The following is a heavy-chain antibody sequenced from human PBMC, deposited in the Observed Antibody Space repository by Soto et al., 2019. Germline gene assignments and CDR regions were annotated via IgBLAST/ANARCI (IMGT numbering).Heavy chain of an antibody. Sequence: QVQLVQSGAEVKKPGASVKVSCKASGYTFTSYGISWVRQAPGQGLEWMGWISAYNGNTNNAHKLQGRATMTTDTSTSAAHTELRTPRSDDTAVYCWARASTVETGNYWGQGTLVTVSS. V-gene: IGHV1-18*01. J-gene: IGHJ4*02. CDR1: GYTFTSYG. CDR2: ISAYNGNT. CDR3: ARASTVETGNY. D-gene: IGHD5-18*01.